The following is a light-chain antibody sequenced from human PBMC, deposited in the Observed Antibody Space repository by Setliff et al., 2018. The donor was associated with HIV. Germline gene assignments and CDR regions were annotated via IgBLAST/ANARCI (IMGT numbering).Light chain of an antibody. CDR2: VVS. V-gene: IGLV2-14*01. CDR3: SSYTRSSTLV. Sequence: QSALTQPASVSGSPGQSITISCTGTSSDVGGYNFVSWYQQHPGKAPKLMIYVVSNRPSGVSNRFSGSKSGNTASLTISGLQAEDEADYYCSSYTRSSTLVFGGGTKVTVL. CDR1: SSDVGGYNF. J-gene: IGLJ3*02.